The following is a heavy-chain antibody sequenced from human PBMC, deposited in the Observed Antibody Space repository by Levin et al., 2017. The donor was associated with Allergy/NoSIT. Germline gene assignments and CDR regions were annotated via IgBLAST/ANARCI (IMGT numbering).Heavy chain of an antibody. CDR3: AREGGDYVNWFDP. V-gene: IGHV1-2*02. D-gene: IGHD4-17*01. CDR1: GYTFTGYY. J-gene: IGHJ5*02. CDR2: INPNSGGT. Sequence: GESLKISCKASGYTFTGYYMHWVRQAPGQGLEWMGWINPNSGGTNYAQKFQGRVTMTRDTSISTAYMELSRLRSDDTAVYYCAREGGDYVNWFDPWGQGTLVTVSS.